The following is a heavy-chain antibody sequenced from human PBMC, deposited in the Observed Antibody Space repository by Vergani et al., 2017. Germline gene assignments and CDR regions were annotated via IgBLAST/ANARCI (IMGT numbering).Heavy chain of an antibody. CDR3: ARRFSGGLDY. CDR2: IYHSGST. D-gene: IGHD5-12*01. J-gene: IGHJ4*02. Sequence: QVQLQESGPGLVKPSQTLSLTCAVSGYSISSGYYWGWIRQPPGKGLEWSGSIYHSGSTYYNPSLKSRVTISVDTSKNQFSLKLSSVTAADTAVYYCARRFSGGLDYGSQGTLVTVSS. V-gene: IGHV4-38-2*01. CDR1: GYSISSGYY.